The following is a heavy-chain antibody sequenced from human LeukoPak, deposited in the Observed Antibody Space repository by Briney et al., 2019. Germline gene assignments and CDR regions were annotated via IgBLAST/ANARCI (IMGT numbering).Heavy chain of an antibody. J-gene: IGHJ2*01. CDR3: GRYGAIFDL. V-gene: IGHV4-34*01. D-gene: IGHD1-26*01. Sequence: SETLSLTCAVYGGSFSGYFWSWIRQPPGKGLEWIREINHSGSTNYNPSLKSRVTISADTSKNQFSLKLSSVTAADTAVYYCGRYGAIFDLWGPGTAVTVSS. CDR2: INHSGST. CDR1: GGSFSGYF.